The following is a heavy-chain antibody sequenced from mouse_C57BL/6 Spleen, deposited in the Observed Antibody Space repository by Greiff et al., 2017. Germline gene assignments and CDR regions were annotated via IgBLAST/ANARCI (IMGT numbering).Heavy chain of an antibody. CDR3: AREEDDDVGKAMDY. D-gene: IGHD2-4*01. CDR1: GYTFTSYW. V-gene: IGHV1-52*01. Sequence: QVQLQQPGAELVRPGSSVKLSCKASGYTFTSYWMHWVTQRPIQGLEWIGNIDPSDSDTHYNQKFKDKATLTVATSSSPAYMQLSSLTSEDAAVYYGAREEDDDVGKAMDYGGQGTSVTVSS. J-gene: IGHJ4*01. CDR2: IDPSDSDT.